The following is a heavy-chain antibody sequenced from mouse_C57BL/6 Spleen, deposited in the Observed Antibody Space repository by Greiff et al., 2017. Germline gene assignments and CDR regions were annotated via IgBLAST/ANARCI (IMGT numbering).Heavy chain of an antibody. CDR2: VFPVSGST. CDR1: GYTFTDYY. D-gene: IGHD1-1*02. Sequence: QVQLQQSGPELVKPGASVKISCKASGYTFTDYYINWVKQRPGQGLVWIGCVFPVSGSTYYNEEFKGKASLTVDKSSSTAYMLFSSLTSEDSAVYFCARSMGIYGGSLDYWGQGTTLTVSS. V-gene: IGHV1-75*01. CDR3: ARSMGIYGGSLDY. J-gene: IGHJ2*01.